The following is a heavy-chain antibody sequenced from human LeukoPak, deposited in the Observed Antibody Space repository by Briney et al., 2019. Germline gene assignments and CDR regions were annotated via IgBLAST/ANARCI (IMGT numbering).Heavy chain of an antibody. CDR2: INPRSGGT. Sequence: ASVKVSCKASGYSFIGYYIHWVRQAPGQGLEWMGWINPRSGGTNYAQKFQGRVTMSRDTSIRTAYMELSRLRSDDTAVYYCASPRGIGDSNDAFDIWGQGTRVTVSS. V-gene: IGHV1-2*02. CDR1: GYSFIGYY. J-gene: IGHJ3*02. CDR3: ASPRGIGDSNDAFDI. D-gene: IGHD3-3*01.